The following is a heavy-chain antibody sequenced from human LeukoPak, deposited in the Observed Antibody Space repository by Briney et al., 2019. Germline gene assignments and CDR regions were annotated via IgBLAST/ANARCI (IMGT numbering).Heavy chain of an antibody. V-gene: IGHV1-18*01. Sequence: ASVKVSCRASGYTFTIYGLSWVRQAPGQGLEWMGWISAYNGNTNYAQKLQGRVTMTTDTSTSTAYMELRSLRSDDTAVYYCARDWGYEIPQRSWVDYWGQGTLVTVSS. CDR3: ARDWGYEIPQRSWVDY. CDR1: GYTFTIYG. CDR2: ISAYNGNT. D-gene: IGHD2-8*01. J-gene: IGHJ4*02.